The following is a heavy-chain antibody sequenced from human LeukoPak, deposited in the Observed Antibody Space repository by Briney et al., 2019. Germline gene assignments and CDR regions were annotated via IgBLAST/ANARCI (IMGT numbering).Heavy chain of an antibody. J-gene: IGHJ4*02. Sequence: SETLSLTCIVSGGSISNYYWSWIRQPPGKGLEWIGHIYYSGSTNYNSSLKSRLTISVDTSKNQFSLRLSSVTAADTAVYYCAREGGFYRPLDYSGQGTLVTVSS. CDR1: GGSISNYY. V-gene: IGHV4-59*01. CDR2: IYYSGST. D-gene: IGHD6-25*01. CDR3: AREGGFYRPLDY.